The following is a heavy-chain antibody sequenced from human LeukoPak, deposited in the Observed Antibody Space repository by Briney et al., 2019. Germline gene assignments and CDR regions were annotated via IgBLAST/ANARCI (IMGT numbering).Heavy chain of an antibody. CDR3: ARGSGRYMLTGYYSGFDD. CDR2: INPNSGDT. CDR1: GYTFTGYS. J-gene: IGHJ4*02. D-gene: IGHD3-9*01. V-gene: IGHV1-2*04. Sequence: ASVKVSCKASGYTFTGYSMHWVRQAPGQGLEWMGWINPNSGDTNYAQKFQGWVTMTRDTSSSTAYMELSRLRSDDTAVYYCARGSGRYMLTGYYSGFDDWGQGTLVTVSS.